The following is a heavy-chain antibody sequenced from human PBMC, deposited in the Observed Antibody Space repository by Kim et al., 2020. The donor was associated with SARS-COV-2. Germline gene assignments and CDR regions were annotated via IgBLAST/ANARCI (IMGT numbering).Heavy chain of an antibody. CDR1: GFTVSSYC. Sequence: GGSLRLSCAASGFTVSSYCMSWVRQTPGKGLEWVSLIYPDGYPYYADSVKGRFTISRDTSESTLYLQMKSLRADDTAVYYCGRLDFVDDYWGQGTLDTVSS. V-gene: IGHV3-53*01. CDR2: IYPDGYP. J-gene: IGHJ4*02. CDR3: GRLDFVDDY. D-gene: IGHD3-16*02.